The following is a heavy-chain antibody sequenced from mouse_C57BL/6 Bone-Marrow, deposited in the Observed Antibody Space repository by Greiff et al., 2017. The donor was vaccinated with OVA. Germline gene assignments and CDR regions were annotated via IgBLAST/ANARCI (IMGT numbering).Heavy chain of an antibody. V-gene: IGHV5-6*01. Sequence: EVMLVESGGDLVKPGGSLKLSCAASGFTFSSYGMSWVRQTPDKRLEWVATISSGGSYTYYPDSVKGRFTISRDNAKNTLYLQMSSLKSEDTARYYCAGDYDGAYWGQGTLVTVSA. J-gene: IGHJ3*01. CDR2: ISSGGSYT. CDR3: AGDYDGAY. D-gene: IGHD2-4*01. CDR1: GFTFSSYG.